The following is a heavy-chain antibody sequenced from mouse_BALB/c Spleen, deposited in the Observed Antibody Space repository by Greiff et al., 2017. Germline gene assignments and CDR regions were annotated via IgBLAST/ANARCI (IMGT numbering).Heavy chain of an antibody. CDR3: ARDYYGVGWYFDV. Sequence: QVQLQQSGAELVRPGSSVKISCKASGYAFSSYWMNWVKQRPGQGLEWIGQIYPGDGDTNYNGKFKGKATLTADKSSSTAYMQLSSLTSEDSAVYFCARDYYGVGWYFDVWGAGTTVTVSS. CDR2: IYPGDGDT. CDR1: GYAFSSYW. J-gene: IGHJ1*01. V-gene: IGHV1-80*01. D-gene: IGHD1-1*01.